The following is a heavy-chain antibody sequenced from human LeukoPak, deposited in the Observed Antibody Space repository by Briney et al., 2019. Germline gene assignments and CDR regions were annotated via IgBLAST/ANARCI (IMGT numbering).Heavy chain of an antibody. CDR1: GFTFSSYW. V-gene: IGHV3-7*03. CDR3: AKGSERIRPADAFDI. Sequence: GGSLRLSCAASGFTFSSYWMSWVRQAPWKGLEWVANIKQDGSEKYYVDSVKGRFTISRDNAKNSLYLQMNSLRAEDTAVYYCAKGSERIRPADAFDIWGQGTMVTVSS. D-gene: IGHD2/OR15-2a*01. CDR2: IKQDGSEK. J-gene: IGHJ3*02.